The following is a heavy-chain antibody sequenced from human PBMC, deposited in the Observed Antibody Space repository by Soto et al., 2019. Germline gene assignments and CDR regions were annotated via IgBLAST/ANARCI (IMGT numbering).Heavy chain of an antibody. V-gene: IGHV3-53*04. CDR1: GFTVSSNY. J-gene: IGHJ6*03. CDR2: IYSGGST. Sequence: WGSLRLSCAASGFTVSSNYMSWVRQAPGKGLEWVSVIYSGGSTYYADSVKGRFTISRHNSKNTLYLQMNSLRAEDTAVYYCARVPDIVVVPAAMGFMDVWGKGTTVTVSS. CDR3: ARVPDIVVVPAAMGFMDV. D-gene: IGHD2-2*01.